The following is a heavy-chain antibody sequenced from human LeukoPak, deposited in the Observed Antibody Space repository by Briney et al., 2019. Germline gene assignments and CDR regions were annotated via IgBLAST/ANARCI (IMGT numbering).Heavy chain of an antibody. CDR3: ASSKTVTTYYDAFDI. CDR2: IYSGGST. Sequence: GGSLRLSCAASGFTVSSNYMSWVRQAPGKGLERVSVIYSGGSTCCADSVKGRFTISRDNSKNTLYLQMNSLRAEDTAVYYCASSKTVTTYYDAFDIWGQGTMVTVSS. D-gene: IGHD4-17*01. CDR1: GFTVSSNY. J-gene: IGHJ3*02. V-gene: IGHV3-53*01.